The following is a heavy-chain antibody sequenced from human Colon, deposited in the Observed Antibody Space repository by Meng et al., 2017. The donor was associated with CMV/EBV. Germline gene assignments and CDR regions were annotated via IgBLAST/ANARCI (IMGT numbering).Heavy chain of an antibody. CDR1: GDSVSSNGAS. V-gene: IGHV6-1*01. CDR3: ARLSGYGQIDF. J-gene: IGHJ4*02. D-gene: IGHD5-18*01. Sequence: SGDSVSSNGASWTWFRQSPSRGLEWLGKTYYRSKWFYEFAISVKGRMTINPDTSENHFSLQLNSVTADDTAVYYCARLSGYGQIDFWGQGLLVTVSS. CDR2: TYYRSKWFY.